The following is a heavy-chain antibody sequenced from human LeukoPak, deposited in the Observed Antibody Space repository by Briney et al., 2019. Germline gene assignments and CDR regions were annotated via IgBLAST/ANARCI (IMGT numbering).Heavy chain of an antibody. CDR1: GFTFRSCA. J-gene: IGHJ4*02. V-gene: IGHV3-23*01. Sequence: PGGSLRLSCAASGFTFRSCAMSWVRQAPGKGLEWVSAISGSGGSTYYADSVKGRFTISRDNSKNTLYLQMNSLRAEDTAVYYCARKTMIVVLYYFDYWGQGTLVTVSS. CDR3: ARKTMIVVLYYFDY. CDR2: ISGSGGST. D-gene: IGHD3-22*01.